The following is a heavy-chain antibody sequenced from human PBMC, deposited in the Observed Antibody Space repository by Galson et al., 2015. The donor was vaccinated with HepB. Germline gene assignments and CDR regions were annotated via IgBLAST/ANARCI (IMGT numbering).Heavy chain of an antibody. CDR2: ISGSGGST. J-gene: IGHJ6*02. D-gene: IGHD3-22*01. V-gene: IGHV3-23*01. Sequence: SLRLSCAASGFTFSSYAMSWVRQAPGKGLEWVSAISGSGGSTYYADSVKGRFTISRDNSKNTLYLQMNSLRAEDTAVYYCAKDGVRTMIVVAAYGMDVWSQGTTVTVSS. CDR1: GFTFSSYA. CDR3: AKDGVRTMIVVAAYGMDV.